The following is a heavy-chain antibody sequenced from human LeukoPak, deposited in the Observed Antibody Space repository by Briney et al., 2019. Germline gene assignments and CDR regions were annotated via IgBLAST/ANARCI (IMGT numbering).Heavy chain of an antibody. D-gene: IGHD2-21*02. CDR2: IIPILGIA. V-gene: IGHV1-69*04. Sequence: GASVKVSCKASGGTFSSYATSWVRQAPGQGLEWMGRIIPILGIANYAQKFQGRVTITADKSTSTAYMELSSLRSEDTAVYYCARAGCGGDCYSGYYYGMDVWGQGTTVTVSS. CDR3: ARAGCGGDCYSGYYYGMDV. CDR1: GGTFSSYA. J-gene: IGHJ6*02.